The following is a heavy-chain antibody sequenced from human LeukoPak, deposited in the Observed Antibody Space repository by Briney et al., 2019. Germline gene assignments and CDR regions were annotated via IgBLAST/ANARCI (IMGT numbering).Heavy chain of an antibody. V-gene: IGHV1-18*01. CDR3: ARASVLFSSGWYPGDY. CDR2: ISTYNGNT. J-gene: IGHJ4*02. CDR1: GYTFTSYG. D-gene: IGHD6-19*01. Sequence: ASVKVSCKASGYTFTSYGISWVRQAPGQGLEWMGWISTYNGNTNYAQKLQGRVTMTTVTSTSTAYMELTSLRSDDTAVYYCARASVLFSSGWYPGDYWGQGTQVTVSS.